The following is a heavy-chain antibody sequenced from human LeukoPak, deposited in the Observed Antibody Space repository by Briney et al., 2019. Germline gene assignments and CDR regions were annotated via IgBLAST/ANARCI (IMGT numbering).Heavy chain of an antibody. CDR3: ASQRLAAGAFDI. CDR2: ISYDGSNK. J-gene: IGHJ3*02. Sequence: GGSLRLSCAASGFTFSSYAMHWVRQAPGKGLEWVAVISYDGSNKYYADSVKGRFTISRDNSKNTLYLQMNSLRAEDTAVYYCASQRLAAGAFDIWGQGTMVTVYS. CDR1: GFTFSSYA. D-gene: IGHD6-25*01. V-gene: IGHV3-30*01.